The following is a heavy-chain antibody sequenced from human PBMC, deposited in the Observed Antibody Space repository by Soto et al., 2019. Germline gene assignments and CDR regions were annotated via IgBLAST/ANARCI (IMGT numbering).Heavy chain of an antibody. V-gene: IGHV4-31*03. J-gene: IGHJ4*02. D-gene: IGHD4-17*01. CDR3: ARSSYGDYGGFDF. CDR1: GDSISSGGYY. Sequence: QVQLQESGPGLVKPSQTLSLTCTVSGDSISSGGYYWNWIRQHPGKGLAWIGYIYYSGSTYYNPSLKSRLTISVDTSKNQFSLQLSSVTAADTAVYYCARSSYGDYGGFDFWGQGPLVTVSS. CDR2: IYYSGST.